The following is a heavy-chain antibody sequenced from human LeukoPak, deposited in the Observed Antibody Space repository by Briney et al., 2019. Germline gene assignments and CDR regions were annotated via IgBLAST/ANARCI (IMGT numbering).Heavy chain of an antibody. CDR1: GGSFSGYY. J-gene: IGHJ4*02. CDR2: IYHSGST. Sequence: SETLSLTCAVYGGSFSGYYWSWIRQPPGKGLEWIGYIYHSGSTYYNPSLKSRVTISVDRSKNQFSLKLSSVTAADTAVYYCARSRDGYNLDYWGQGTLVTVSS. V-gene: IGHV4-34*01. D-gene: IGHD5-24*01. CDR3: ARSRDGYNLDY.